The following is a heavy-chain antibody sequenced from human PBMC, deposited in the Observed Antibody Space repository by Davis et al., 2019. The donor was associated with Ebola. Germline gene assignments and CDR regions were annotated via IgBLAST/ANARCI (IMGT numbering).Heavy chain of an antibody. V-gene: IGHV4-34*01. CDR1: GGSFSGYY. D-gene: IGHD5-18*01. Sequence: MPSETLSLTCAVYGGSFSGYYWSWIRQPPGKGLEWIGEINHSGSTNYNPSLKSRVTISVDTSKNQFSLKLSSVTAADTAVYYCARSPGGYSLDWYFDLWGRGTLVTVSS. CDR2: INHSGST. CDR3: ARSPGGYSLDWYFDL. J-gene: IGHJ2*01.